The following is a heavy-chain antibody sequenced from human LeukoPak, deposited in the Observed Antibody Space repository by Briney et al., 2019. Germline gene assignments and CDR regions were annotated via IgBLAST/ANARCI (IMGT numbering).Heavy chain of an antibody. Sequence: GGSLRLSCAASGFTFEYYGMSWVRQAPGKGLEWVSGITWDAAKIGYADSVKGRFTISRDNAKKSLYVQMHSLRAEDTALYYCATSDQIIMMDAFDIWGQGTMVIVSS. J-gene: IGHJ3*02. CDR2: ITWDAAKI. CDR1: GFTFEYYG. CDR3: ATSDQIIMMDAFDI. D-gene: IGHD3-16*01. V-gene: IGHV3-20*04.